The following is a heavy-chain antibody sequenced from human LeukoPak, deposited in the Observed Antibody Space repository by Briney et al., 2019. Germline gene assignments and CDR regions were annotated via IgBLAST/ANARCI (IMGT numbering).Heavy chain of an antibody. V-gene: IGHV1-2*02. D-gene: IGHD6-13*01. J-gene: IGHJ6*03. Sequence: ASVKVSCKASGYTFTGYYMHWVRQAPGQGLEWMGWINPNSGGTNCAQKFQGRVTMTRDASINTAYMELSSLRFDDTAVYYCARGATAGRFSLRPTGAYYMDVWGKGTTVTVSS. CDR2: INPNSGGT. CDR3: ARGATAGRFSLRPTGAYYMDV. CDR1: GYTFTGYY.